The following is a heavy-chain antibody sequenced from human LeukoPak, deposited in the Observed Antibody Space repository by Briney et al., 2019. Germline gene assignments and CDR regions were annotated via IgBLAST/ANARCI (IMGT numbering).Heavy chain of an antibody. CDR2: ISSSGSTI. D-gene: IGHD2-2*01. V-gene: IGHV3-48*03. CDR3: ARLIVPAAMLDWFDP. Sequence: GGSLRLSCAASEFTFSSYEMNWVCQAPGKGLEWVSYISSSGSTIYYADSVKGRFTISRDNAKSSLYPQMNSLRAEDTAVYYCARLIVPAAMLDWFDPWGQGTLVTVSS. CDR1: EFTFSSYE. J-gene: IGHJ5*02.